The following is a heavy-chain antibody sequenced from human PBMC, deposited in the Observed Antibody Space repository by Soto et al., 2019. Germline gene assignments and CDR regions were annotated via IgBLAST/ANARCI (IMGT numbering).Heavy chain of an antibody. CDR3: AKDRAPPGYYGSGRHYYYYYMDV. CDR1: GGSVSSGSYY. CDR2: ISGSGGST. D-gene: IGHD3-10*01. J-gene: IGHJ6*03. Sequence: TSETLSLTCTVSGGSVSSGSYYWSWIRQAPGKGLEWVSVISGSGGSTYYADSVKGRFTISRDNSKNTLYLQMNSLRAEDTAVYYCAKDRAPPGYYGSGRHYYYYYMDVWGKGTTVTVSS. V-gene: IGHV3-23*01.